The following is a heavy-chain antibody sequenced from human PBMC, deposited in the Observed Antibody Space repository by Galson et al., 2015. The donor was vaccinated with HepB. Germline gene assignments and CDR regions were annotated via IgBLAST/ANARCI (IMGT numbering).Heavy chain of an antibody. CDR3: AKSRGSYYYGLDV. CDR2: ITWNSGTI. D-gene: IGHD3-16*01. J-gene: IGHJ6*02. Sequence: SLRLSCAASGFTFDDFAMHWVRQAPGKGLQWVSGITWNSGTIDYADSVKGRFTISRDNAKNSVYLQMNSLRDEDTALYYCAKSRGSYYYGLDVWGHGTSVTVSS. V-gene: IGHV3-9*01. CDR1: GFTFDDFA.